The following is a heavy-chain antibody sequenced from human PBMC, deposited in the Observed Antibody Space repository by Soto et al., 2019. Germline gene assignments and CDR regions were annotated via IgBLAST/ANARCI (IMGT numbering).Heavy chain of an antibody. V-gene: IGHV4-59*01. CDR3: ARGGDTAMVYFDY. CDR1: GGSISSYY. Sequence: SETLSLTCTVSGGSISSYYWIWIRQPPGKGLEWIGYIYYSGSTNYNPSLKSRVTISVDTSKNQFSLKLSSVTAADTAVYYCARGGDTAMVYFDYWGQGTLVTVSS. J-gene: IGHJ4*02. CDR2: IYYSGST. D-gene: IGHD5-18*01.